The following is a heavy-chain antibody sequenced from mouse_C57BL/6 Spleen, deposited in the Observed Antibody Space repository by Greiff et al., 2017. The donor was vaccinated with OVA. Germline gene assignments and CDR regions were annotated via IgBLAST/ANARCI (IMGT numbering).Heavy chain of an antibody. CDR1: GYTFTDHT. CDR2: IYPRDGST. Sequence: VQLQQSDAELVKPGASVKISCTVSGYTFTDHTIHWMKQRPEQGLEWIGYIYPRDGSTKYNEQFKGMATWTADKTTHTAYMQLNRLTSEDSAVYFCARSPTYDCRGMDCWGQGTSVTVSS. CDR3: ARSPTYDCRGMDC. V-gene: IGHV1-78*01. D-gene: IGHD6-1*01. J-gene: IGHJ4*01.